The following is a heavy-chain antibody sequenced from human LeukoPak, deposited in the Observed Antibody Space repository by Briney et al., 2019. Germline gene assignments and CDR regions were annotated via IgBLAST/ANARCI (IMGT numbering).Heavy chain of an antibody. V-gene: IGHV3-21*01. D-gene: IGHD6-13*01. CDR3: ARPAAGTVSDAFDI. J-gene: IGHJ3*02. CDR2: ISSSSSYI. CDR1: GFTFSSHS. Sequence: GGSLRLSCAAPGFTFSSHSMNWVRQAPGKGLEWVSPISSSSSYIYYADSVKGRFTISRDNAKNSLYLQMNSLRAEDTAVYYCARPAAGTVSDAFDIWGQGTMVTVSS.